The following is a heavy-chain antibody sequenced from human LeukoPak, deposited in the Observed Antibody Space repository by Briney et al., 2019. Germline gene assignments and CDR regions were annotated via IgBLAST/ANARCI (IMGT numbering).Heavy chain of an antibody. CDR1: GFIFSSFG. CDR3: ARDLRALDAFEM. J-gene: IGHJ3*02. Sequence: GGSLRLSCAASGFIFSSFGMNWVRQAPGKGLEWVSVIYSGGSAYYADSVKGRFTISRDNSKNTLYLQMNSLRAEDTAVYYCARDLRALDAFEMWGQGTMVTVSS. CDR2: IYSGGSA. V-gene: IGHV3-53*01.